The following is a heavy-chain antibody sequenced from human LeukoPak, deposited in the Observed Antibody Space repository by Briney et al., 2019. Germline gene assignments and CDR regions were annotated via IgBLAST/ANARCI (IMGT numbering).Heavy chain of an antibody. J-gene: IGHJ4*02. CDR2: ISSSSSYI. CDR3: ARGGSSSGRFAY. Sequence: PGGSLRLSCVASGFTFSSYSMNWVRQAPGKGLEWVSSISSSSSYIYYADSVKGRFTISRDNAKNSLYLQMNSLRAEDTAVYYCARGGSSSGRFAYWGQGTLVTVSS. V-gene: IGHV3-21*01. D-gene: IGHD6-6*01. CDR1: GFTFSSYS.